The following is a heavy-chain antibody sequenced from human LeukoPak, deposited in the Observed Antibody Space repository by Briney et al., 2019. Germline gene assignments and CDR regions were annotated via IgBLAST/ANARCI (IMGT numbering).Heavy chain of an antibody. J-gene: IGHJ4*02. CDR2: ISGSGGST. D-gene: IGHD3-3*01. CDR1: GFTFSNYA. V-gene: IGHV3-23*01. CDR3: AKGRTDFWSDWNY. Sequence: QPGGSLRLSCAASGFTFSNYAMSWVRQAPGKGLEWVSGISGSGGSTSYADSVKGRFTISRDNSKNTLYLQMNSLRAEDTAVYYCAKGRTDFWSDWNYWGQGTLVTVSS.